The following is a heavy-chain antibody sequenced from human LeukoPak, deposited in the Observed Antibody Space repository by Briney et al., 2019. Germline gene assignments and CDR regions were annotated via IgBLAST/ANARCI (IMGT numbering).Heavy chain of an antibody. V-gene: IGHV4-30-2*01. D-gene: IGHD3-9*01. CDR3: ARVCNYDILTGYPAWFDP. CDR1: GGSISSGGYS. CDR2: IYHSGST. J-gene: IGHJ5*02. Sequence: NPSETLSLTCAVSGGSISSGGYSWSWIRQPPGKGLEWIGYIYHSGSTYYNPSLKSRVTISVDRSKNQFSLKLSSVTAADTAVYYCARVCNYDILTGYPAWFDPWGQGTLVTVSS.